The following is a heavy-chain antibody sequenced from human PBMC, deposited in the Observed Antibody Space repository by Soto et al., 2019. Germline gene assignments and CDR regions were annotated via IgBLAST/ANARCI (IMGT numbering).Heavy chain of an antibody. CDR3: ARDRRVGWFDP. V-gene: IGHV4-59*01. CDR2: IYYSGST. J-gene: IGHJ5*02. CDR1: GGSISSYY. Sequence: TLSLTCTVSGGSISSYYWSWIRQPPGKGLEWIGYIYYSGSTNYNPSLKSRVTISVDTSKNQFSLKLSSVTAADTAVYYCARDRRVGWFDPWGQGTLVTVSS.